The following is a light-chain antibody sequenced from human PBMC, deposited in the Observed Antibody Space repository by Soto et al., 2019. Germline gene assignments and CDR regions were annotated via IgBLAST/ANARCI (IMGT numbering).Light chain of an antibody. Sequence: QSVLTQPRSVSGSPGQSVTISCTGTSSDVGGNNYVSWYQQHPGKAPKLMIYDVNKRPSGVPDRFAGSKSGHTASLTISGLQAEDEADYYCCSYAGSYTYVFGTGTKLTVL. J-gene: IGLJ1*01. V-gene: IGLV2-11*01. CDR2: DVN. CDR3: CSYAGSYTYV. CDR1: SSDVGGNNY.